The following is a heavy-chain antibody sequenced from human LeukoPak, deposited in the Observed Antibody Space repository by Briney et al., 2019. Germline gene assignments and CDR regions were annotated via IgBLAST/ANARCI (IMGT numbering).Heavy chain of an antibody. Sequence: GGFLRLSCAASGFTVSSNYMSWVGQAPGQGLEWVSVIYSGVSAYYADSVKGRFTISRDNSKNTLYLQMSSLRAEDTAVYYCARALRTPPYYFDYWGHGTLVTVSS. D-gene: IGHD2-15*01. V-gene: IGHV3-53*01. CDR1: GFTVSSNY. CDR2: IYSGVSA. CDR3: ARALRTPPYYFDY. J-gene: IGHJ4*01.